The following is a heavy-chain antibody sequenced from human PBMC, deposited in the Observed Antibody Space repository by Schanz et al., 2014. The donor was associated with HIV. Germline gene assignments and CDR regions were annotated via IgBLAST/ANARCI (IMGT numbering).Heavy chain of an antibody. CDR1: GGTFSRHA. CDR2: INPNRGDT. J-gene: IGHJ6*02. V-gene: IGHV1-2*02. D-gene: IGHD3-16*01. CDR3: ARDLMFTTPLLGMDV. Sequence: QVQLVQSGAEVKKPGSSVKVSCKASGGTFSRHAINWVRQAPGQGLEWMGGINPNRGDTKSARKFLGRVTMTRDTSISTVYMELTRLRYDDTAVYYCARDLMFTTPLLGMDVWGQGTTVTVSS.